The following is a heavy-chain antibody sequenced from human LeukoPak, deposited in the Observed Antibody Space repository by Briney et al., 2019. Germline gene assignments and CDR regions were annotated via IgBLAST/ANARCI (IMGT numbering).Heavy chain of an antibody. CDR3: TTEAIVVVPAFDY. D-gene: IGHD2-2*01. Sequence: GGSLRLSCAASGFTFSNAWMSWVRQAPGKGLEWVGRIKSKTDGGTTDYAAPVKGRFTSSRDDSKNTLYLPMNSLKTEDTAVYYCTTEAIVVVPAFDYWGQGTLVTVSS. J-gene: IGHJ4*02. V-gene: IGHV3-15*01. CDR1: GFTFSNAW. CDR2: IKSKTDGGTT.